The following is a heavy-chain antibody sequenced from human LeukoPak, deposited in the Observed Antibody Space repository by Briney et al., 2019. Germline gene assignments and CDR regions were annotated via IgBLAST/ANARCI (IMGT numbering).Heavy chain of an antibody. CDR3: ARENSGSYREFDY. CDR1: GGSISSYY. Sequence: PSETLSLTCTVSGGSISSYYWSWVRQPAGKGLEWIGRIYTSGSTTYTPSLKTRLTMSVDTSKNQFSLKLSSVTAADTAVLYCARENSGSYREFDYWGQGTLVTVSS. CDR2: IYTSGST. J-gene: IGHJ4*01. D-gene: IGHD1-26*01. V-gene: IGHV4-4*07.